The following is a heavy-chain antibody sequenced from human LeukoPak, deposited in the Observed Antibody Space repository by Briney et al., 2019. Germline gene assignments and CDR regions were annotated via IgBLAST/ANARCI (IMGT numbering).Heavy chain of an antibody. V-gene: IGHV3-11*01. CDR3: ARDKYYGSGTKNDY. CDR1: GFTFSDYY. D-gene: IGHD3-10*01. J-gene: IGHJ4*02. Sequence: GGSLRLSCAASGFTFSDYYMSWIRQAPGKWLEWVSYISSSGSTIYYADSVKGRFTISRDNAKNSLYLQMNSLRAEDTAVYYCARDKYYGSGTKNDYWGQGTLVTVSS. CDR2: ISSSGSTI.